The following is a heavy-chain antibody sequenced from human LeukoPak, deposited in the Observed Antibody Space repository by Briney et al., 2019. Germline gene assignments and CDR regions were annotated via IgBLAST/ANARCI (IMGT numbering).Heavy chain of an antibody. Sequence: GGSLRLSCAASGFTSSDYYMSWIRQAPGKGLEWVSYISSSGSTIYYADSVKGRFTISRDNAKNSLYLQMNSLRAEDTAVYYCARDDSSWSEGKFDYWGQGTLVTVSS. CDR3: ARDDSSWSEGKFDY. V-gene: IGHV3-11*01. CDR1: GFTSSDYY. J-gene: IGHJ4*02. CDR2: ISSSGSTI. D-gene: IGHD6-13*01.